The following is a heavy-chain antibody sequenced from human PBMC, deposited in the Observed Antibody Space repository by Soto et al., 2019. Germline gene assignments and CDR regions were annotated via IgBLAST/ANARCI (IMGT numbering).Heavy chain of an antibody. Sequence: QVQLLQSGAEVKQPGASVKVSFKASGYTFTNYGITCVRQAPRQGLEWMGWISAYNGNTHYKQRLQGRVTMTTDTSTRTAYMGRRALRSDDTAVYYCARVRQLVCYFFNNMDVWGKVTTVTVSS. V-gene: IGHV1-18*01. CDR2: ISAYNGNT. CDR1: GYTFTNYG. J-gene: IGHJ6*03. D-gene: IGHD6-6*01. CDR3: ARVRQLVCYFFNNMDV.